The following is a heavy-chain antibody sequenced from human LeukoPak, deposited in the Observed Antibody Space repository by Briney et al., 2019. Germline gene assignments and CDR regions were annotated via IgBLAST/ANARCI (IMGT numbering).Heavy chain of an antibody. CDR1: GGSFSGYY. D-gene: IGHD3-16*02. CDR2: INHSGST. V-gene: IGHV4-34*01. CDR3: ARQYYDYVWGSYRRYYFDY. Sequence: PSETLSLTCAVYGGSFSGYYWSWIRQPPGKGLEWIGEINHSGSTNYNPSLKSRVTISVDTSKNQFSLKLSSVTAADTAVYYCARQYYDYVWGSYRRYYFDYWGQGTLVTVSS. J-gene: IGHJ4*02.